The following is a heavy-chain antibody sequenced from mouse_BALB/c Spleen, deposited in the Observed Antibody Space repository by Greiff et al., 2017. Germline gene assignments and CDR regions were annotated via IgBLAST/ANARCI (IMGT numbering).Heavy chain of an antibody. CDR2: ILPGSGST. CDR3: ARRDYYGYKAY. CDR1: GYTFSSYW. Sequence: VKLMESGAELMKPGASVKISCKATGYTFSSYWIEWVKQRPGHGLEWIGEILPGSGSTNYNEKFKGKATFTADTSSNTAYMQLSSLTSEDSAVYYCARRDYYGYKAYWGQGTLVTVSA. D-gene: IGHD1-2*01. J-gene: IGHJ3*01. V-gene: IGHV1-9*01.